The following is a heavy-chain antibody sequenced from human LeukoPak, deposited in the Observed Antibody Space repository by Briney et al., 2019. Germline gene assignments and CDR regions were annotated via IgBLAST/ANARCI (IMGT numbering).Heavy chain of an antibody. CDR1: GGSISSSNW. Sequence: SETLSLTRAVSGGSISSSNWWSWVRQPPGKGLEWIGEIYHSGSTNYNPSLKSRVTISVDKSKNQFSLKLSSVTAADTAVYYCGRTVSSGYYYGINYWGQGTLVTVSS. CDR3: GRTVSSGYYYGINY. V-gene: IGHV4-4*02. CDR2: IYHSGST. D-gene: IGHD3-22*01. J-gene: IGHJ4*02.